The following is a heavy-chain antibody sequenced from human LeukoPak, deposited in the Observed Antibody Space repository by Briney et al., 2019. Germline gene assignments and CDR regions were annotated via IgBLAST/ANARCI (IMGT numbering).Heavy chain of an antibody. CDR3: ARGGPLRFLEWSLDY. D-gene: IGHD3-3*01. J-gene: IGHJ4*02. CDR2: ISAYNGNT. Sequence: GASVKVSCKASGYTFTSYGISWVRQAPGQGLEWMGWISAYNGNTNYAQKLQGRVTMTTDTSTSTAYMELSRLRSDDTAVYYCARGGPLRFLEWSLDYWGQGTLVTVSS. V-gene: IGHV1-18*01. CDR1: GYTFTSYG.